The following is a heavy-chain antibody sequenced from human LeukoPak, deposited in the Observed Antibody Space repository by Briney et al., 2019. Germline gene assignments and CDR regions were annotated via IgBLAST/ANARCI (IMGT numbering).Heavy chain of an antibody. CDR2: FDPEDGET. CDR3: ATDRWVAGTFDY. J-gene: IGHJ4*02. CDR1: GGTFSSYA. D-gene: IGHD6-19*01. V-gene: IGHV1-24*01. Sequence: EASVKVSCKASGGTFSSYAISWVRQAPGKGLEWMGGFDPEDGETIYAQKFQGRVTMTEDTSTDTAYMELSSLRSEDTAVYYCATDRWVAGTFDYWGQGTLVTVSS.